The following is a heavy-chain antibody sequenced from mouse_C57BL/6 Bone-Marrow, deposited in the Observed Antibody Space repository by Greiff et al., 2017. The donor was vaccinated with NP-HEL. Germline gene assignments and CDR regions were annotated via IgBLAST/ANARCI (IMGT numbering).Heavy chain of an antibody. V-gene: IGHV10-1*01. CDR1: GFSFNTYA. Sequence: EVMLVESGGGLVQPKGSLKLSCAASGFSFNTYAMNWVRQAPGKGLEWVARIRSKSNNYATYYADSVKDRFTITRDDSESMLYLQMNNLKTEDTAMYYCVRHHPHYYGSSPWFAYWGQGTLVTVSA. CDR3: VRHHPHYYGSSPWFAY. J-gene: IGHJ3*01. CDR2: IRSKSNNYAT. D-gene: IGHD1-1*01.